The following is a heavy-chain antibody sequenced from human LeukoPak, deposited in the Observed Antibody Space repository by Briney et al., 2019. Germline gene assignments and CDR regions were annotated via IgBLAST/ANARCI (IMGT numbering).Heavy chain of an antibody. Sequence: PSETLSLTCTVSGGSISSSNYYWGWIRQPPGKGLEWIGNIYYSGNSYYNPSLKSRIAISVDTSKNQFSLKLSSVTAADTAVYYCARGRLRAGGYYYYYYMDVWGKGTTVTVSS. D-gene: IGHD3-16*01. V-gene: IGHV4-39*07. CDR3: ARGRLRAGGYYYYYYMDV. J-gene: IGHJ6*03. CDR1: GGSISSSNYY. CDR2: IYYSGNS.